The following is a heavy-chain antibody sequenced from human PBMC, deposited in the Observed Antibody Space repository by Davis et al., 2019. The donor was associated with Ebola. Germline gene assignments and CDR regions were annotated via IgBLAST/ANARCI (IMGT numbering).Heavy chain of an antibody. CDR1: GYVFTSFY. D-gene: IGHD5-24*01. CDR3: ATQMGRIAPRPAFNI. CDR2: IGPGSGGT. Sequence: ASVKVSCKPSGYVFTSFYMYWVRQAPGQGLEWMGWIGPGSGGTHYAQQFQGRVTLTRDTSMRTAYMELDNLGSDDTAVYYCATQMGRIAPRPAFNIWGQGTLVSVSS. J-gene: IGHJ3*02. V-gene: IGHV1-2*02.